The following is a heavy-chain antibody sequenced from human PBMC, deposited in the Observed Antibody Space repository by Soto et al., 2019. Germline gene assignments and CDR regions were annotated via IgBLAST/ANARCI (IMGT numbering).Heavy chain of an antibody. D-gene: IGHD6-13*01. CDR3: ARGIAAAGTDYFDY. CDR1: SGSISSSNW. V-gene: IGHV4-4*02. J-gene: IGHJ4*02. Sequence: SETLSLTCAVSSGSISSSNWWSWVRQPPGKGLEWIGEIYHSGSTNYNPSLKSRVTISVDKSKNQFSLKLSSVTAADTAVYYCARGIAAAGTDYFDYWGQGTLVTVSS. CDR2: IYHSGST.